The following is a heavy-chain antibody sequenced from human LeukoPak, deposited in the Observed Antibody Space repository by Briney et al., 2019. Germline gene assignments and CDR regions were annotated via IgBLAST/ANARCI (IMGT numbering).Heavy chain of an antibody. D-gene: IGHD3-10*01. V-gene: IGHV4-59*01. CDR3: ARDLGFAHAFDI. Sequence: PSETLSLTCAVYGGSLSGYYWSWIRQTPGKGLEWIGYIYYSGSTNYNPSLKSRVTISVDTSKNQFSLKLSSVTAADTAVYYCARDLGFAHAFDIWGQGTMVTVSS. CDR1: GGSLSGYY. CDR2: IYYSGST. J-gene: IGHJ3*02.